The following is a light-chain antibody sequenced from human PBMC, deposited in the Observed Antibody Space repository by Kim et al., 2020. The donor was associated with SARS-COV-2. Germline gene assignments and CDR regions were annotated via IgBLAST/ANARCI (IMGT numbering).Light chain of an antibody. V-gene: IGKV3-15*01. CDR3: QQYNTWPLT. CDR1: QNVGAA. Sequence: EILMTQSPATLSVSPGEGATLSCRASQNVGAALAWYQQKPGQAPRLLIYGASSRAPVTPARFSGSGSGTDFTLTISSLQSEDFALYYCQQYNTWPLTFGGGTKVDIK. CDR2: GAS. J-gene: IGKJ4*01.